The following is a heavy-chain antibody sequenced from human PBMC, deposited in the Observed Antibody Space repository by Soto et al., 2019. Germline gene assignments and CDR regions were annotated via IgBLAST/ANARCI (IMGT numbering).Heavy chain of an antibody. CDR1: GFTFSDYY. Sequence: GGSLRLSCAASGFTFSDYYMSWIRQAPGKGLEWVSYISSSSRYTNYADSVKGRFTISRDNAKNSLYLQMNSLRAEDTAVYYCASARGSGYRTYSWFDPWGQGTLVTVSS. CDR3: ASARGSGYRTYSWFDP. V-gene: IGHV3-11*06. J-gene: IGHJ5*02. D-gene: IGHD3-3*01. CDR2: ISSSSRYT.